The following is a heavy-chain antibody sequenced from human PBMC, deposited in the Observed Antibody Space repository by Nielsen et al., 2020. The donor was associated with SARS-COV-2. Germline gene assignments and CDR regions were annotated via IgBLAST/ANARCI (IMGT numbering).Heavy chain of an antibody. CDR2: ISAYNGNT. V-gene: IGHV1-18*01. Sequence: VRQAPGQGLEWMGWISAYNGNTNYAQKLQGRVTMTTDTSTSTAYMELRSLRSDDTAVYYCARFLDYDILTGYLPYFDYWGQGTLVTVSS. J-gene: IGHJ4*02. D-gene: IGHD3-9*01. CDR3: ARFLDYDILTGYLPYFDY.